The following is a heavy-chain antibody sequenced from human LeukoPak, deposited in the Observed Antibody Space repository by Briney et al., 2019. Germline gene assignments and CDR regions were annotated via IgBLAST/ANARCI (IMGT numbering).Heavy chain of an antibody. CDR2: ISSSSSYI. Sequence: PGGSLRLSCTTSGFTFGDYAMSWVRQAPGKGLEWVSSISSSSSYIYYADSVKGRFTISRDNAKNSLYLQMNSLRAEDTAVYYCARDKLWSSFDYWGQGTLVTVSS. D-gene: IGHD5-18*01. J-gene: IGHJ4*02. V-gene: IGHV3-21*01. CDR1: GFTFGDYA. CDR3: ARDKLWSSFDY.